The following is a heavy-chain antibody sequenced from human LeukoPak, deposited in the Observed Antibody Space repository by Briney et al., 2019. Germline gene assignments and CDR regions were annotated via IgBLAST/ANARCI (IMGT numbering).Heavy chain of an antibody. Sequence: GRSLRLSCAASGFTLSSYGMHWVPQGPGKGQEWVAFIWYDGSNKYYADSVKGRFTISRDNSKNTLYLQMNSLRAEDTAVYSCARVSPPADPYTYYYDSSGSFFDYWGQGTLVTVSS. CDR3: ARVSPPADPYTYYYDSSGSFFDY. D-gene: IGHD3-22*01. CDR1: GFTLSSYG. J-gene: IGHJ4*02. V-gene: IGHV3-33*01. CDR2: IWYDGSNK.